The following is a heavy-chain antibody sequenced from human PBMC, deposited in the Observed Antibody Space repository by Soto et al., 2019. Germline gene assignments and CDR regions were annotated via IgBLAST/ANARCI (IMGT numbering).Heavy chain of an antibody. CDR3: ARDLWVEPELYYYGLDV. Sequence: LSLGCNVSIWSSGGYGLSWIRKTQWKGLEWIGHIFYSGTTYYNPSLKSRLTISVDTSKNHFSLRLTSVTAADTAVYYCARDLWVEPELYYYGLDVWGQGNTVTGSS. J-gene: IGHJ6*02. V-gene: IGHV4-30-4*01. CDR1: IWSSGGYG. D-gene: IGHD1-1*01. CDR2: IFYSGTT.